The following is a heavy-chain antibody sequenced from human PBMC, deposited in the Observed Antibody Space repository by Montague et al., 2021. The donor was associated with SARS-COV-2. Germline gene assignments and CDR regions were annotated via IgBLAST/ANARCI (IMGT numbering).Heavy chain of an antibody. CDR3: ATAIRMYGMDF. J-gene: IGHJ6*02. Sequence: TLSLTCVVSGGSVSSGDYSCSVSRQSPGKGLECMGYIYQSGSDYYKPSIKSRVTTSINTSNNQFSLNLCSVTAADTGFYYWATAIRMYGMDFWGQGTTVTVSS. V-gene: IGHV4-30-2*06. CDR2: IYQSGSD. CDR1: GGSVSSGDYS.